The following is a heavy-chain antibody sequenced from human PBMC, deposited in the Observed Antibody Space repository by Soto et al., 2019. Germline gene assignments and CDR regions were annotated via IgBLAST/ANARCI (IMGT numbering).Heavy chain of an antibody. CDR3: ARDRCSSTSCYTLRSAFDI. CDR2: ISSSSSYI. Sequence: LRLSCAASGFTFSSYSMNWVRQAPGKGLEWVSSISSSSSYIYYADSVKGRFTISRDNAKNSLYLQMNSLRAEDTAVYYCARDRCSSTSCYTLRSAFDIWGQGTMVTVSS. CDR1: GFTFSSYS. D-gene: IGHD2-2*02. V-gene: IGHV3-21*01. J-gene: IGHJ3*02.